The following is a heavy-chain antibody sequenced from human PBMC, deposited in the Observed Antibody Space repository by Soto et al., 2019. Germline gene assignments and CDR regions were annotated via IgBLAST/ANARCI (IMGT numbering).Heavy chain of an antibody. CDR2: IYYTGST. CDR3: ARDRPYSGDWPRYSDF. CDR1: GDSITNADHY. Sequence: QVQLQESGPGLVKPSQTLSLTCTVSGDSITNADHYWSWVRQPPGKGLEWIGYIYYTGSTFYNPSLKSRVAISVDTSKSQFSLNLNSVTAADTAVYFCARDRPYSGDWPRYSDFWGPGTLVTVSS. J-gene: IGHJ4*02. D-gene: IGHD2-21*02. V-gene: IGHV4-30-4*08.